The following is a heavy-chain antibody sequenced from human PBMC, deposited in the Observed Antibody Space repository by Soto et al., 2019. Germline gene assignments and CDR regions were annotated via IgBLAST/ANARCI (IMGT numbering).Heavy chain of an antibody. J-gene: IGHJ6*02. Sequence: QVQLVQSGAEVKKPGSSVKVSCKASGGTFRSYSISWVRQAPGQGLEWMGGIIPIFDITNYAQKFPGRVTITADESTSTAYIELSSLGSDDTAVYYCARPDEGGYSSNHHYYYALDVWGQGTTVTV. CDR2: IIPIFDIT. CDR3: ARPDEGGYSSNHHYYYALDV. D-gene: IGHD3-22*01. V-gene: IGHV1-69*01. CDR1: GGTFRSYS.